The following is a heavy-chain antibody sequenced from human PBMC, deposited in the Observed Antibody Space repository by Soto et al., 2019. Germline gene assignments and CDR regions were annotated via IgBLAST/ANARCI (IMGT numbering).Heavy chain of an antibody. CDR1: GYTFTTYA. Sequence: QVQLVQSGAEVKKPGASVRISCKASGYTFTTYAMHWVRQAPGQVLEWMGWINAGNGNTKYSQKFQGRVTITRDTXASTAYMELSSLRSEDTDVYYCARSPIAALDWFDPWGQGTLVTVSS. V-gene: IGHV1-3*01. D-gene: IGHD6-25*01. J-gene: IGHJ5*02. CDR2: INAGNGNT. CDR3: ARSPIAALDWFDP.